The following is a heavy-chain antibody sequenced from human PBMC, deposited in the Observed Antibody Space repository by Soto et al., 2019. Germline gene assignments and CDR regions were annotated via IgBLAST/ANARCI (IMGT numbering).Heavy chain of an antibody. CDR2: ISGSGGST. CDR1: GFTFSSYA. Sequence: GESLKISCAASGFTFSSYAMSWVRQAPGKGLEWVSAISGSGGSTYYADSVKGRFTISRDNSKNTLYLQMNSLRAEDTAVYYCAKDTTTAGTDYWYYGMDVWGQGTTVTVSS. V-gene: IGHV3-23*01. J-gene: IGHJ6*02. D-gene: IGHD1-1*01. CDR3: AKDTTTAGTDYWYYGMDV.